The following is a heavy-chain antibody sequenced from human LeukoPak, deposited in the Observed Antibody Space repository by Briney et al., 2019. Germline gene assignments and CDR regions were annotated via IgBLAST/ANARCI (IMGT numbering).Heavy chain of an antibody. D-gene: IGHD1-1*01. CDR1: GGSISSSSYY. J-gene: IGHJ5*02. CDR3: ARENWNPGSTTNWFDP. V-gene: IGHV4-39*07. Sequence: MTSETLSLTCTVSGGSISSSSYYWGWIRQPPGKGLEWIGSIYYSGSTYYNPSLKSRVTISVDTSKNQFSLKLSSVTAADTAVYYCARENWNPGSTTNWFDPWGQGTLVTVSS. CDR2: IYYSGST.